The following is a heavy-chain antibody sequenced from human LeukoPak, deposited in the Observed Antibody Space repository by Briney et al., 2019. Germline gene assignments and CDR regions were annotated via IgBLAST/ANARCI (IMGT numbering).Heavy chain of an antibody. Sequence: PGGSLRLSCAASGFTFSNAWMSWVRQAPRKGLEWVGRIKSKTDGGTTDYAAPVKGRFTISRDDSKNTLYLQMNSLKTEDTAVYYCTTDLWGDYASPIFDYWGQGTLVTVSS. J-gene: IGHJ4*02. CDR1: GFTFSNAW. CDR2: IKSKTDGGTT. CDR3: TTDLWGDYASPIFDY. D-gene: IGHD4-17*01. V-gene: IGHV3-15*01.